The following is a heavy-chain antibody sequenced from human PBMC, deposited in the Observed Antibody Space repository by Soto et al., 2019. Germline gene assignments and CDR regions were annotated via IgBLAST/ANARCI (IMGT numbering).Heavy chain of an antibody. J-gene: IGHJ5*02. CDR3: AKDPYIAARQNWFDP. CDR2: ISGSGGST. V-gene: IGHV3-23*01. D-gene: IGHD6-6*01. Sequence: QPXGSLRLSCAASGFTFSSYAMSGVRQAPGKGLEWVSAISGSGGSTYYADSVKGRFTISRDNSKNTLYLQMNSLRAEDTAVYYCAKDPYIAARQNWFDPWGQGTLVTVPS. CDR1: GFTFSSYA.